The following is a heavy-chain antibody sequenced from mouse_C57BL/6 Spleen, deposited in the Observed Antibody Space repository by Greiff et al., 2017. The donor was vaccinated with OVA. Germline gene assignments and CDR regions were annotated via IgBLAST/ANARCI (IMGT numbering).Heavy chain of an antibody. Sequence: DVQLQESGPGLVKPSQSLSLTCSVTGYSITSGYYWNWIRQFPGNKLEWMGYISYDGSNNYNPSLKNRISITRDTSKNQFFLKLNSVTTEDTATYYCARRSSGYDYFDYWGQGTTLTVSS. V-gene: IGHV3-6*01. CDR1: GYSITSGYY. CDR2: ISYDGSN. J-gene: IGHJ2*01. D-gene: IGHD3-2*02. CDR3: ARRSSGYDYFDY.